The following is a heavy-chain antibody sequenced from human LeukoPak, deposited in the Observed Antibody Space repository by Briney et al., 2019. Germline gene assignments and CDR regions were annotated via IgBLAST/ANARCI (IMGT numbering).Heavy chain of an antibody. CDR2: IYNSRSA. CDR3: AGLRGRPHAFDI. V-gene: IGHV4-31*03. CDR1: GGSISSGGYY. J-gene: IGHJ3*02. Sequence: PSQTLSLTCTVSGGSISSGGYYWSWIRQHPGKGLEWIGYIYNSRSAYYNPSLKSRVTISVDTSKNQFSLKLSSVSAADTAVYYCAGLRGRPHAFDIWGQGTVVTVSS. D-gene: IGHD5-12*01.